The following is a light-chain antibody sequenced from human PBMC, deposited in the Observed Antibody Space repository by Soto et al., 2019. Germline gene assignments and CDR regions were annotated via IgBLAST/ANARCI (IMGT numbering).Light chain of an antibody. Sequence: DIPMTQSPSSLSANVGDRVTITCRASQSISSYLNWYQQKPGKAPKLLIYAASSLQSGVPSRFSGSGSGTDFTLTISSPQPEDFATYYCQQSYSTPFTFGQGTRLEVK. V-gene: IGKV1-39*01. J-gene: IGKJ5*01. CDR3: QQSYSTPFT. CDR2: AAS. CDR1: QSISSY.